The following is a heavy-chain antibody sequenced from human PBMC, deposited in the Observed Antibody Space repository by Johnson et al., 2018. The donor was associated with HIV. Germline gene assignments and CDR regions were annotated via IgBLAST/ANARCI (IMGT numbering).Heavy chain of an antibody. V-gene: IGHV3-33*01. J-gene: IGHJ3*02. CDR3: ARVPWSLDAFDI. CDR2: IWHDGSNK. Sequence: QMLLVESGGGVVQPGRSLRLPCAKSGFTFSSHGMHWVRQAPGKGLEWVAVIWHDGSNKFYADSVKGRFTISRDNSKNTLYLQMNSLRAEDTAVYYCARVPWSLDAFDIWGQGTMVTVSS. D-gene: IGHD2-15*01. CDR1: GFTFSSHG.